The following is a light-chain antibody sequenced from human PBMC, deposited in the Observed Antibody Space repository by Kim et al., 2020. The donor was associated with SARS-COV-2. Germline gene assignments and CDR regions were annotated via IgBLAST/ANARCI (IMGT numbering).Light chain of an antibody. CDR3: QERSNWPRNT. Sequence: LSPGERATLSCRASQSVSRYLAWYQQKPGQAPRLLIYDASNRATGIPDRFSGSGSGTDFTLTISSLEPEDFAVYYCQERSNWPRNTFGQGTKLGI. CDR2: DAS. CDR1: QSVSRY. J-gene: IGKJ2*01. V-gene: IGKV3-11*01.